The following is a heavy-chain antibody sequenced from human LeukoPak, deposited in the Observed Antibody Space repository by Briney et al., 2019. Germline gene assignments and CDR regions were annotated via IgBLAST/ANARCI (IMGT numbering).Heavy chain of an antibody. CDR1: GFDFSTYG. D-gene: IGHD3-3*01. V-gene: IGHV3-33*01. Sequence: QPGRSLRLSCAASGFDFSTYGMHWVRQAPGKGLEWVAVMWYDGSNEYYGDSVRGRFIVSRDNSRNTLYLQMSSLRVEDTAVYYCVRDLDQNDFWSGYWPDAADSWGQGTMVFVSS. CDR3: VRDLDQNDFWSGYWPDAADS. CDR2: MWYDGSNE. J-gene: IGHJ3*02.